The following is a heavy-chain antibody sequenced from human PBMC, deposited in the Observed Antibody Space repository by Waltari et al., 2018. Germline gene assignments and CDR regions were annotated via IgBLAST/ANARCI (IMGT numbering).Heavy chain of an antibody. V-gene: IGHV1-69*04. CDR1: GGSFSSYD. J-gene: IGHJ6*02. CDR2: IIPILCIA. Sequence: QVPLVQSGAAVKKPGSSVKVSCKASGGSFSSYDISWVRQVPGQGLEWMGRIIPILCIANYAQKFQGRVTITADKSTSTAYMELSSLRSEDTAVYYCASRGKLRFLERGGMDVWAKGPRSPSP. CDR3: ASRGKLRFLERGGMDV. D-gene: IGHD3-3*01.